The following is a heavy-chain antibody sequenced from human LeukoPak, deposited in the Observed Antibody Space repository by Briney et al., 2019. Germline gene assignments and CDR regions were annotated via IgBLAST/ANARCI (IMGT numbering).Heavy chain of an antibody. CDR2: ISPYNGDT. V-gene: IGHV1-18*01. J-gene: IGHJ4*02. Sequence: ASVKVSCKASGYTFSSNGISWVRQAPGRGLELMGGISPYNGDTNYAQKLQGRVTMTTDSSTSTAYMELRSLRSDDTAVYYCANWIGSSPRDYWGQATLVTVSS. CDR3: ANWIGSSPRDY. D-gene: IGHD6-6*01. CDR1: GYTFSSNG.